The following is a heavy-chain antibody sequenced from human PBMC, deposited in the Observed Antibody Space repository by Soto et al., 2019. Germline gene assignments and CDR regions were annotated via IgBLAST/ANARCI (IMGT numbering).Heavy chain of an antibody. J-gene: IGHJ5*02. D-gene: IGHD3-16*01. V-gene: IGHV1-8*01. Sequence: ASVKVSCKASGYSFTNNDVSWVRQSTGQGLEWMGWMNPGSGYTGYAQKFQGRVTMTRDITIATAYMELSSLRSVDTAIYYCARMETFGSLNWFDPWGQGTLVTVSS. CDR2: MNPGSGYT. CDR1: GYSFTNND. CDR3: ARMETFGSLNWFDP.